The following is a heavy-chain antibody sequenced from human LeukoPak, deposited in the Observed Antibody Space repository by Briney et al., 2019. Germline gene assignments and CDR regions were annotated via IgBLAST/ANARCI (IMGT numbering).Heavy chain of an antibody. CDR2: ISSSGSTI. CDR3: ARVKFNIRSYGMDV. CDR1: GFTFIDYY. J-gene: IGHJ6*02. Sequence: PGGSLRLSCAASGFTFIDYYMSWIRQAPGKGLEWVSYISSSGSTIYYADSVKGRFTISRENAKNSLYLQMNSLRAEDTAVYYCARVKFNIRSYGMDVGGQGTTAPVS. V-gene: IGHV3-11*01.